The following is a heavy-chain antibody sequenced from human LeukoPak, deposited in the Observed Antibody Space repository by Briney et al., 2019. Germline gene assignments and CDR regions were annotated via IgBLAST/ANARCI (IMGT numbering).Heavy chain of an antibody. Sequence: SETLSLTCAVYGGSFSGYYWNWIRQPPGKGLEWIGEINHSGSTNYNPSLKSRVTISVDTSKNQFSLKLTSVTAADTAVYYCATPDSSGYYYLYWGQGTLVTVSS. V-gene: IGHV4-34*01. D-gene: IGHD3-22*01. CDR3: ATPDSSGYYYLY. J-gene: IGHJ4*02. CDR2: INHSGST. CDR1: GGSFSGYY.